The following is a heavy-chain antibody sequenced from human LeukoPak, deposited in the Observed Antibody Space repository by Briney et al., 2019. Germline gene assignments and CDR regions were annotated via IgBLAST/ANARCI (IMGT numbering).Heavy chain of an antibody. V-gene: IGHV3-23*01. Sequence: GGSLRLSCAASGFTFSSYAMSWVRQAPGKGLEWVSAISGSGGSTYYADSVKGRFTISRDNSKNTLYLQMNSLRAEDTAVYYLSKGESGWDGIRRNFDFWGQGTLVTVSS. CDR1: GFTFSSYA. D-gene: IGHD5-24*01. CDR2: ISGSGGST. J-gene: IGHJ4*02. CDR3: SKGESGWDGIRRNFDF.